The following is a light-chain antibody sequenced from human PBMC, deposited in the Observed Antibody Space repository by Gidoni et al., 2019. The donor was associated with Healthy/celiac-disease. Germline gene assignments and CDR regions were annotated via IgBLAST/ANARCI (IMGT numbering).Light chain of an antibody. J-gene: IGKJ4*01. CDR2: DAS. CDR3: QQRSNWPPLLT. CDR1: QSVSSD. Sequence: DIVLTQSPATLSLSPGERATLSCRASQSVSSDLAWYQQKPGQAPRLLIYDASNRAPGIPARFSGSGSGTDFTLTISSLEPEDFAVYYCQQRSNWPPLLTFGGGTKVEIK. V-gene: IGKV3-11*01.